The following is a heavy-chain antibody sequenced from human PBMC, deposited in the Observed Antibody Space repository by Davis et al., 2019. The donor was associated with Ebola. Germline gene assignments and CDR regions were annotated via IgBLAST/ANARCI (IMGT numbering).Heavy chain of an antibody. CDR3: AHLGPQRYCSGGGCHGYLDY. CDR1: GDTLTSYA. D-gene: IGHD2-15*01. CDR2: IIPVFRTA. J-gene: IGHJ4*02. Sequence: AASVKVSCKAVGDTLTSYAMTWVRQAPGQGLEWMGGIIPVFRTANYAQKFQGRVTITADESTRTAYMELNGLRSEDTAVYSCAHLGPQRYCSGGGCHGYLDYWGQGTLVTVSS. V-gene: IGHV1-69*13.